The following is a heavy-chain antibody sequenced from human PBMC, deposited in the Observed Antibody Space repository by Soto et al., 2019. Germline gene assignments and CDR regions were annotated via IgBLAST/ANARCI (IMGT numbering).Heavy chain of an antibody. CDR2: IYDSGSS. Sequence: SETLSLTCTVSGASISSGDYFWSWIRQSPGKGLQWIGYIYDSGSSYYNPSLRSRVTMSVDTSKNQFSLKLSSVTAADTAVYYCAREKGYISGPKNFDYWGQGTLVTVSS. CDR1: GASISSGDYF. D-gene: IGHD5-12*01. V-gene: IGHV4-30-4*01. J-gene: IGHJ4*02. CDR3: AREKGYISGPKNFDY.